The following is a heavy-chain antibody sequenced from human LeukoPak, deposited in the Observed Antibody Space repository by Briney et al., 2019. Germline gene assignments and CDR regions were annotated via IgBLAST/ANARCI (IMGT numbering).Heavy chain of an antibody. CDR3: ARDGSGSYVY. J-gene: IGHJ4*02. D-gene: IGHD3-10*01. V-gene: IGHV1-2*02. CDR2: INPNSGGT. CDR1: GYTFTTYA. Sequence: ASVKVSRKASGYTFTTYAMNWVRQAPGQGLEWMGWINPNSGGTNYAQKFQGRVTMTRDTSISTAYMELSRLRSDDTAVYYCARDGSGSYVYWGQGTLVTVSS.